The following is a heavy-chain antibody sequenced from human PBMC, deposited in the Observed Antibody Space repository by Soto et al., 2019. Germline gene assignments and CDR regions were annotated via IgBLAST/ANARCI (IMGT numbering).Heavy chain of an antibody. CDR3: ARGVDGGGPDY. D-gene: IGHD3-16*01. CDR1: GFTFSNYG. J-gene: IGHJ4*02. CDR2: IWYDGSNK. V-gene: IGHV3-33*01. Sequence: QVQLVESGGGVFQPGRSLRLSCAASGFTFSNYGMNWVRQAPGKGLEWVAVIWYDGSNKHYADSVKGRFTISRDNSKNTLYLQMNSLRAEDTAVYYCARGVDGGGPDYWGQGTLVTVSS.